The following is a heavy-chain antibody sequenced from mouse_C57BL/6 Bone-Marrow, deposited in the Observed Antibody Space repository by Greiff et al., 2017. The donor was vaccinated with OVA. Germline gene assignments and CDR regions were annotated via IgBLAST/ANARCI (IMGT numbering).Heavy chain of an antibody. V-gene: IGHV14-3*01. Sequence: EVKLVESVAELVRPGASVKLSCTASGFTIKNTYMHWVKQRPEQGLEWIGRIDPANGNTKYAPKFQGKATITADTSSNTAYLQLSSLTSEDTAIYYCEGLITTVEGFAYWGQGTLVTVSA. CDR1: GFTIKNTY. D-gene: IGHD1-1*01. CDR3: EGLITTVEGFAY. CDR2: IDPANGNT. J-gene: IGHJ3*01.